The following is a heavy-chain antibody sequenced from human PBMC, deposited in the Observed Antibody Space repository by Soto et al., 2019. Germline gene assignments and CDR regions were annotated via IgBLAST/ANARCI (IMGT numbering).Heavy chain of an antibody. CDR1: GFTFSSYA. D-gene: IGHD3-3*01. CDR3: AIELRFLEWLSAPYYYYGMDV. Sequence: EVQLLESGGGLVQPGGSLRLSCAASGFTFSSYAMSWVRQAPGKGLEWVSAISGSGGSTYYADSVKGRFTISRDNSKNTLYLQMNSLRAEDTAVYYCAIELRFLEWLSAPYYYYGMDVWGQGTTVTVSS. CDR2: ISGSGGST. J-gene: IGHJ6*02. V-gene: IGHV3-23*01.